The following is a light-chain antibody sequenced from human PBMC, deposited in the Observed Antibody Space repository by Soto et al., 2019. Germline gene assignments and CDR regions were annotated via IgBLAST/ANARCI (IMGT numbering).Light chain of an antibody. V-gene: IGLV2-14*01. J-gene: IGLJ1*01. CDR1: ITYVGVYNY. CDR3: GSYSSTDTTSV. Sequence: QPSAXALPPGHSITISFSVTITYVGVYNYVSWYQHHSGKAPKLIIYEVTNRPSGISDRFSGSKSVNTASLTISGLKAEDESDYYCGSYSSTDTTSVFGNWTKAT. CDR2: EVT.